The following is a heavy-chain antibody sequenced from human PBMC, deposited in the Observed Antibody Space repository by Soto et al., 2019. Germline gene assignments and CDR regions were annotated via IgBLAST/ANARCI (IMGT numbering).Heavy chain of an antibody. Sequence: EVQLVESGGGLVQPGGSLRLSCEASGFTFSSYSMNWVRKAPGRGLEWVSYISTGSSTRYYADSVKGRFTISRDNAKNSLYLQMNSLRDEDTAVYYCARSLNGMDVWGQGTTVTVSS. CDR3: ARSLNGMDV. CDR1: GFTFSSYS. J-gene: IGHJ6*02. V-gene: IGHV3-48*02. CDR2: ISTGSSTR.